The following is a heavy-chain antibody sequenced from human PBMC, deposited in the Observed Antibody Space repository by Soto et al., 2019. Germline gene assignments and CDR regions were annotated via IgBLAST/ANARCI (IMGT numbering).Heavy chain of an antibody. Sequence: PSETLSLTCTVPGASISSGYWSRIRQSPGKGLEWIGYIYYDGRTYYNPSLGSRVTISVDTSKNQFSLKLSSVTAADTAVYYCARYDYDNNIYSIDYWGQGALVTVSS. V-gene: IGHV4-59*12. D-gene: IGHD3-22*01. CDR1: GASISSGY. J-gene: IGHJ4*02. CDR3: ARYDYDNNIYSIDY. CDR2: IYYDGRT.